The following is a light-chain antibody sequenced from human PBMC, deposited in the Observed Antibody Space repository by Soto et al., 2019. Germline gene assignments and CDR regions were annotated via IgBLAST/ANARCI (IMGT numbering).Light chain of an antibody. J-gene: IGLJ2*01. Sequence: QAVVTQPPSASGAPGQGVIISCSGSTSNVGSNTVNWYQQLPGTAPKLLIYSNNLRPSRDPDRFSASKSGTSASLAISGLQSEDEADYYCAAWDDSLNDVVFGGGTKLTVL. CDR3: AAWDDSLNDVV. CDR1: TSNVGSNT. V-gene: IGLV1-44*01. CDR2: SNN.